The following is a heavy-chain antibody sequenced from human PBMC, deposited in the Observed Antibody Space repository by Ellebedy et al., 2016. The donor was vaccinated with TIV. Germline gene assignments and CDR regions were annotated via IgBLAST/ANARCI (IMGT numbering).Heavy chain of an antibody. CDR3: ARVVSSSGWYGEGSRYYFDY. D-gene: IGHD6-19*01. Sequence: SETLSLXXTVSGGSISSYYWRWIRQPPGKGLEWIGYIYYSGSTNYNPSLKSRVTISVDTSKNQFSLKLSSVTAADTAVYYCARVVSSSGWYGEGSRYYFDYWGQGTLVTVSS. V-gene: IGHV4-59*01. J-gene: IGHJ4*02. CDR1: GGSISSYY. CDR2: IYYSGST.